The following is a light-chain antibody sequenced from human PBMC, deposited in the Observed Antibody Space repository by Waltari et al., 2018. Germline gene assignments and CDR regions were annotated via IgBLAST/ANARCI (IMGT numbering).Light chain of an antibody. CDR1: NSDLGSYSY. V-gene: IGLV2-14*01. CDR3: SSYTGRGTVI. Sequence: QSVLTQPASVSGSPGQSITISCTGTNSDLGSYSYVSWYPQYPGKAPKLIIYDLTERPSGVSTRFSGSKSGNTASLTISGLQADDEADYFCSSYTGRGTVIFGRGTMVTVL. J-gene: IGLJ2*01. CDR2: DLT.